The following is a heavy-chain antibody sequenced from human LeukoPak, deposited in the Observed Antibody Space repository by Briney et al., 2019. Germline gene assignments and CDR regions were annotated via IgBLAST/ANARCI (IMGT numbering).Heavy chain of an antibody. V-gene: IGHV4-34*01. CDR3: ARVIYCSGGSCYDGAWFDP. J-gene: IGHJ5*02. CDR2: INHSGST. D-gene: IGHD2-15*01. CDR1: GGSFSGYY. Sequence: PSETLSLTCAVYGGSFSGYYWSWIRQPPGKGLEWIGEINHSGSTNYNPSLKSRVTISVDTSKNQFSLKLSSVTAADTAVYYCARVIYCSGGSCYDGAWFDPWGQGTLVTVSS.